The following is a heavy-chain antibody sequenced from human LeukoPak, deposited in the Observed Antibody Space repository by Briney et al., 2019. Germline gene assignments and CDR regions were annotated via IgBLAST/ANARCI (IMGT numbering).Heavy chain of an antibody. CDR2: IHYSGST. D-gene: IGHD6-19*01. Sequence: SETLSLTCSVSAGSISGNYWSWIRRPPGRALEWIGYIHYSGSTNYNSSLKSRVTISVDTSKNQISLKLSSVTAADTAVYYCARGSGWYYYWGQGTLVTVSS. CDR3: ARGSGWYYY. J-gene: IGHJ4*02. V-gene: IGHV4-59*08. CDR1: AGSISGNY.